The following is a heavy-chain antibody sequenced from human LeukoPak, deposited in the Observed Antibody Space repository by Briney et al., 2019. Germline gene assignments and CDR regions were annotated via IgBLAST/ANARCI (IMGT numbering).Heavy chain of an antibody. Sequence: PSETLSLTCAVYGGSFSGYYWSWIRQPPGKGLEWIGEINHSGSTNYNPSLKSRVTISVDTSKNQFSLKLSSVTAADTAVYYCASGSSPALYGMDVWGQGTTVTVSS. J-gene: IGHJ6*02. CDR3: ASGSSPALYGMDV. CDR2: INHSGST. CDR1: GGSFSGYY. V-gene: IGHV4-34*01. D-gene: IGHD2-2*01.